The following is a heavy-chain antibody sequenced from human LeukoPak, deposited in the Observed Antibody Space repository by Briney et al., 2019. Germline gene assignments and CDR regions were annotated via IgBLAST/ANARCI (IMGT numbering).Heavy chain of an antibody. D-gene: IGHD1-26*01. CDR3: ARDVGATGTTYYYYGMGV. Sequence: ASVKVSCKASGGTFSSYGISWVRQAPGQGLEWMGWISAYNGNTNYAQKLQGRVTMTTDTSTSTAYMELRSLRSDDTAVYYCARDVGATGTTYYYYGMGVWGQGTTVTVSS. CDR1: GGTFSSYG. CDR2: ISAYNGNT. J-gene: IGHJ6*02. V-gene: IGHV1-18*01.